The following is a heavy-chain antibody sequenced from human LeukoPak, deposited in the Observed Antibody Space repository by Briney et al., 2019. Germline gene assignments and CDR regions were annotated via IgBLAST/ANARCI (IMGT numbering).Heavy chain of an antibody. J-gene: IGHJ4*02. CDR2: IDRGSGT. Sequence: GGSLRLSCAASGLNVSTNYMSWVRQVPGRGLEWVSVIDRGSGTNYADSVEGRFTISRHKSKNTVYLQMSSLRAEDTAVYYCARLKYQLIFDYWGQGALVTVSS. CDR3: ARLKYQLIFDY. V-gene: IGHV3-53*04. D-gene: IGHD2-2*01. CDR1: GLNVSTNY.